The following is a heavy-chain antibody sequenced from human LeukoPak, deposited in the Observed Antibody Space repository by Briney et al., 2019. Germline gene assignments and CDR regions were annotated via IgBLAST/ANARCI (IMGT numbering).Heavy chain of an antibody. CDR1: GFTLSSYS. D-gene: IGHD3-22*01. V-gene: IGHV3-21*01. CDR3: ARDRNPYYYDSSGSSMFDP. CDR2: ISSSSSYI. Sequence: GGSLRLSCAASGFTLSSYSMNWVRQAPGKGLEWVSSISSSSSYIYYADSVKGRFTISRDNAKNSLYLQMNSLRAEDTAVYYCARDRNPYYYDSSGSSMFDPWGQGTLVTVSS. J-gene: IGHJ5*02.